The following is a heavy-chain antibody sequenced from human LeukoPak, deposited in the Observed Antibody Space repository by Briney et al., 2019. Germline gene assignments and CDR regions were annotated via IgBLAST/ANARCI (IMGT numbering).Heavy chain of an antibody. CDR1: GFTFSSYS. J-gene: IGHJ3*02. Sequence: PGGSLRLSCAASGFTFSSYSMNWVRQAPGKGLEWVSSISSSSSYIYYADSVKGRFTISRDNAKNSLCLQMNSLRAEDTAVYYCARAVYGFDAFDIWGQGTMVTVSS. CDR2: ISSSSSYI. CDR3: ARAVYGFDAFDI. D-gene: IGHD4-17*01. V-gene: IGHV3-21*01.